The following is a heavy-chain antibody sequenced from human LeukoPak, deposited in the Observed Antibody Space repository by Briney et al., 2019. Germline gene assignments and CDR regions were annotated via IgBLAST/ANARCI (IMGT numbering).Heavy chain of an antibody. Sequence: EASVKVSCKASGGTFSSYAISWARQAPGQGLEWMGGIIPIFGTANYAQKFQGRVTITADKSTSTAYMELSSLRSEDTAVYYCARDRGDNWFDPWGQGTLVTVSS. CDR3: ARDRGDNWFDP. J-gene: IGHJ5*02. V-gene: IGHV1-69*06. D-gene: IGHD3-10*01. CDR2: IIPIFGTA. CDR1: GGTFSSYA.